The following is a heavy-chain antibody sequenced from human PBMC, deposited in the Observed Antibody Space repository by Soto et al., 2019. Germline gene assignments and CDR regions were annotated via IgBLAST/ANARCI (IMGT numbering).Heavy chain of an antibody. Sequence: GESLKISCKGSGYSFTSYWIGWVRQMPGKGLKWLVIIYPGDSDTRYSTSFQGQLTISADNSIQPAYLQWSSLKASDTGMYQCARQYDYRYPKDYYYYFYCMDFWGQGTTVRVSS. V-gene: IGHV5-51*01. CDR2: IYPGDSDT. CDR1: GYSFTSYW. J-gene: IGHJ6*02. D-gene: IGHD5-12*01. CDR3: ARQYDYRYPKDYYYYFYCMDF.